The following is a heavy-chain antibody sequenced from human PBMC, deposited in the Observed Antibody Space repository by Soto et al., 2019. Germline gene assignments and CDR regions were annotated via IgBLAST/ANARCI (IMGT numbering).Heavy chain of an antibody. D-gene: IGHD3-16*01. J-gene: IGHJ4*02. CDR2: INEGGSAT. CDR3: ASGGHVDY. Sequence: VQLVESGGGLVQPGGSLRLSCAASGLMFRSYWMTWVRQAPGKGLEWVANINEGGSATYYVDSVKGRFTISRDNAENSLYLQMNSLRVEDTAVYYCASGGHVDYCGQGTLVTVSS. CDR1: GLMFRSYW. V-gene: IGHV3-7*01.